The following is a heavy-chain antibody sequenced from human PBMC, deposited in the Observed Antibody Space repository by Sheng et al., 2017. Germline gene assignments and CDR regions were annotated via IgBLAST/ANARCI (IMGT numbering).Heavy chain of an antibody. CDR1: GYTFTSYD. CDR3: ARGRCSSTSCYYYYGMDV. CDR2: MNPNSGNT. V-gene: IGHV1-8*01. Sequence: QVQLVQSGAEVKKPGASVKVSCKASGYTFTSYDINWVRQATGQGLEWMGWMNPNSGNTGYAQKFQGRVTMTRNTSISTAYMELSSLRSEDTAVYYCARGRCSSTSCYYYYGMDVWGQGTTVTVSS. D-gene: IGHD2-2*01. J-gene: IGHJ6*02.